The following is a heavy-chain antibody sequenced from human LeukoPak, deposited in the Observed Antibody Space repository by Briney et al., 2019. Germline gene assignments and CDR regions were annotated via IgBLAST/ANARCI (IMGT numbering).Heavy chain of an antibody. Sequence: GGDQSLSCAASGFTLRSYGMHGVRHAPGKGLEGVAVISYDGSNKYSADSVQGQLPISRVNSKNTLYLQQNNGRAQDTSVYYTAKDSSSGYYTYYLHYYFMFIWGKGTKLTVS. CDR3: AKDSSSGYYTYYLHYYFMFI. CDR2: ISYDGSNK. J-gene: IGHJ6*03. D-gene: IGHD3-22*01. CDR1: GFTLRSYG. V-gene: IGHV3-30*18.